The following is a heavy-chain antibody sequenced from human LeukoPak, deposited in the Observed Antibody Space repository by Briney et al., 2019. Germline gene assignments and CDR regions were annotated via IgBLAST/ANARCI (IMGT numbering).Heavy chain of an antibody. CDR1: GGSFSGYY. V-gene: IGHV4-34*01. Sequence: SETLSLTCAVSGGSFSGYYWNWIRQPPGKGLEWIGEIDHSGSTNYNPSLKSRVTISVDTSKNQFSLKLSSVTAADTAVYYCAREDSSGYSFNYWGQGTLVTVSS. CDR3: AREDSSGYSFNY. CDR2: IDHSGST. J-gene: IGHJ4*02. D-gene: IGHD3-22*01.